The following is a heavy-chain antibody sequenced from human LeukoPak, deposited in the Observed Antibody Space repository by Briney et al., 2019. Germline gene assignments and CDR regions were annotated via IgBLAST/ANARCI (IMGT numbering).Heavy chain of an antibody. CDR2: INPNSGGT. Sequence: ASVKVSCKASGYTFTGYYMHWVRQAPGQGLEWTGWINPNSGGTNYAQKFQGRVTMTRDTSISTAYMELSRLRSDDTAVYYCARGGYYYDSSGYSSAWGQGTLVTVSS. V-gene: IGHV1-2*02. J-gene: IGHJ4*02. CDR1: GYTFTGYY. CDR3: ARGGYYYDSSGYSSA. D-gene: IGHD3-22*01.